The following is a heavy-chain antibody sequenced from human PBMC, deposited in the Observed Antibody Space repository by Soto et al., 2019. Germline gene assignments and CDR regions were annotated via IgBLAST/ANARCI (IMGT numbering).Heavy chain of an antibody. D-gene: IGHD6-19*01. CDR3: ARDPGSSGQDY. V-gene: IGHV4-39*07. CDR2: IYYSGST. CDR1: GGSISSSSYY. J-gene: IGHJ4*02. Sequence: SETLSLTCTVSGGSISSSSYYWGWIRQPPGKGLEWIGSIYYSGSTYYNPSLKSRVTISVDTSKNQFSLKLSSVTAADTAVYYCARDPGSSGQDYWGQGTLVTVSS.